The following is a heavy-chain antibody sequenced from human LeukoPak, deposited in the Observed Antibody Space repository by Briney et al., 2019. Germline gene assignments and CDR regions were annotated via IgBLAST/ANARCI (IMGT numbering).Heavy chain of an antibody. CDR3: ARHRAGYHIDS. V-gene: IGHV4-39*01. J-gene: IGHJ4*02. Sequence: SETLSLTCTVSGGSINSTGYYWGWIRQPPGTGLEWIGSHYYSGSTYYKPSLKSRVTISVDTSKNQFSLKLRSVTAADTAVYDCARHRAGYHIDSWGQGTLLTVSS. D-gene: IGHD3-9*01. CDR2: HYYSGST. CDR1: GGSINSTGYY.